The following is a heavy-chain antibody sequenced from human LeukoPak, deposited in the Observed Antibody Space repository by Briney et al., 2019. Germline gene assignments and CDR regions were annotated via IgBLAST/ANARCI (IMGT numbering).Heavy chain of an antibody. V-gene: IGHV1-2*02. D-gene: IGHD3-22*01. CDR1: GYTFTGYY. J-gene: IGHJ3*02. Sequence: ASVKVSCKASGYTFTGYYMHWVRQAPGQGLEWMGWINPNRGGTNYAQKFQGRVTMTRDTSISTAYMELSRLRSDDTAVYYCARAESYYDSPIWGQGTMVTVSS. CDR3: ARAESYYDSPI. CDR2: INPNRGGT.